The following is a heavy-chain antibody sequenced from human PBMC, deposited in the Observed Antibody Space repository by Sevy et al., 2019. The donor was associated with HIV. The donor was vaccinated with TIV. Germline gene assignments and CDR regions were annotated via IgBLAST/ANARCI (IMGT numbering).Heavy chain of an antibody. V-gene: IGHV1-18*01. CDR2: ISRYNA. CDR3: ARAPSGSQGPGQYFQH. CDR1: GYTFENYG. D-gene: IGHD1-26*01. J-gene: IGHJ1*01. Sequence: ASVKVSCKASGYTFENYGLGWVRQAPGQGLEWMGWISRYNANYAQYLQGRVTMTTDTSTSTAYMELRSLRSDDTAVYDSARAPSGSQGPGQYFQHWGQGTLVTVSS.